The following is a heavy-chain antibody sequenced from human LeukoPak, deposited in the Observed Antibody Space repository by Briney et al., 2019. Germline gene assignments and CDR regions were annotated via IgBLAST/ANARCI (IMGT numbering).Heavy chain of an antibody. CDR1: GYTFTGYY. CDR2: IIPIFGIA. CDR3: ARERAYCSSTSCYIRGIDY. D-gene: IGHD2-2*02. V-gene: IGHV1-69*04. Sequence: ASVKVSCKASGYTFTGYYMHWVRQAPGQGLEWMGRIIPIFGIANYAQKFQGRVTITADKSTSTAYMELSSLRSEDTAVYYCARERAYCSSTSCYIRGIDYWGQGTLVTVSS. J-gene: IGHJ4*02.